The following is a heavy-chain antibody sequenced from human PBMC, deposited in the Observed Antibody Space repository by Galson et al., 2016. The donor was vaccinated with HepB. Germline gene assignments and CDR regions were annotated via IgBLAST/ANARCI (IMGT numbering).Heavy chain of an antibody. CDR3: TRGGAGYSSSWPYHAIHYYYDLDV. J-gene: IGHJ6*02. D-gene: IGHD6-13*01. V-gene: IGHV3-21*01. Sequence: SLRLSCAASGFTFRSHSMHWVRQAPGKGLEWVSSISSSSSNYIYYADLVKGRFTISRDNAKKLLFLQMNSLRPDDRAVSYCTRGGAGYSSSWPYHAIHYYYDLDVWGQGTTVTVSS. CDR2: ISSSSSNYI. CDR1: GFTFRSHS.